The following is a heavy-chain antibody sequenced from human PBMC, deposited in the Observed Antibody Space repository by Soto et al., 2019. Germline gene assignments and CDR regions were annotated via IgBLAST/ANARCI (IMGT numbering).Heavy chain of an antibody. D-gene: IGHD4-17*01. CDR2: IYYSGST. CDR3: ARRYGASFDY. CDR1: GGSISSYY. V-gene: IGHV4-59*01. Sequence: PSETLSLTCTVSGGSISSYYWSWIRQPPGKGLEWIGYIYYSGSTNCNPSLKSRVTISVDTSKNQFSLKLSSVTAAYMAAYYCARRYGASFDYWGHGTLVTSPQ. J-gene: IGHJ4*01.